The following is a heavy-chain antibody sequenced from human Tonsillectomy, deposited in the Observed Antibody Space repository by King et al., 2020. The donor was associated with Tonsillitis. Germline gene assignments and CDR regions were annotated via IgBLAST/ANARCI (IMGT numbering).Heavy chain of an antibody. Sequence: VTLKESGPALVKPTQTLTLTCTFSGFSLSTTGMRVSWIRQPPEKALEWLARIDWDDAKFYSTSLKTRLTISKDTSKNQVVLTMTNMDPVDTATYYCARGATVTEFDYWGQGTLVTVSS. CDR3: ARGATVTEFDY. CDR1: GFSLSTTGMR. J-gene: IGHJ4*02. D-gene: IGHD4-17*01. V-gene: IGHV2-70*04. CDR2: IDWDDAK.